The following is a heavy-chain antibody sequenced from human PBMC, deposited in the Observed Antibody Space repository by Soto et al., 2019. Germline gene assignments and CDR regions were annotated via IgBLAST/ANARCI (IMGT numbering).Heavy chain of an antibody. CDR3: ARQIYDSDTGPNFQYYFDS. Sequence: GESLKISCKGSGYSFAGYWITWVRQKPGKGLERMGRIDPSDSQTYYSPSFRGHVTISVTKSITTVFLQWNSLRASDTAMYYCARQIYDSDTGPNFQYYFDSWGQGTPVTVSS. D-gene: IGHD3-22*01. V-gene: IGHV5-10-1*01. CDR1: GYSFAGYW. CDR2: IDPSDSQT. J-gene: IGHJ4*02.